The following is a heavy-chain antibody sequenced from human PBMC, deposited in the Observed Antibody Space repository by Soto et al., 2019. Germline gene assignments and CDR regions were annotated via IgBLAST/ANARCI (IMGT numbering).Heavy chain of an antibody. D-gene: IGHD1-1*01. CDR1: GGTFSDFT. J-gene: IGHJ6*02. Sequence: ASVKVSCKASGGTFSDFTINWVRQAPGQRLEWMGGIIPIFDTANYAENFQGRVTITADESTSTSFMEVSSLRSEDTAVYYCARNGTLTCSSYGIDVWGQGTMVTVAS. V-gene: IGHV1-69*13. CDR3: ARNGTLTCSSYGIDV. CDR2: IIPIFDTA.